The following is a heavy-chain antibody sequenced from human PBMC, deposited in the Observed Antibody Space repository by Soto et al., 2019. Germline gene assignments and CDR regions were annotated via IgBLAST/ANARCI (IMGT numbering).Heavy chain of an antibody. Sequence: SVKVSCKASGYTFTSYGISWVRQAPGQGLEWMGWISAYNGNTNYAQKLQGRVTMTTDTSTSTAYMELRSLRSDDTAVYYCAIVLDSSGSRGSDYWGQGILVTVS. J-gene: IGHJ4*02. CDR2: ISAYNGNT. D-gene: IGHD3-22*01. CDR1: GYTFTSYG. V-gene: IGHV1-18*01. CDR3: AIVLDSSGSRGSDY.